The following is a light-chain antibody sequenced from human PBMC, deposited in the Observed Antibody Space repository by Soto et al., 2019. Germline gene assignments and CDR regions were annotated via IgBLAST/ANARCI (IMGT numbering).Light chain of an antibody. CDR3: EPWYSNTRNWV. Sequence: QPVLTQSSSASASLGSSVNLTCTLSSGHSTYIIAWHPQQPGQAPRYLMKLEGSGTYNKGSGVPDRLAGSSSGADRYHAISNLQSEDEADYYCEPWYSNTRNWVFGGGTKLTVL. CDR2: LEGSGTY. CDR1: SGHSTYI. V-gene: IGLV4-60*03. J-gene: IGLJ3*02.